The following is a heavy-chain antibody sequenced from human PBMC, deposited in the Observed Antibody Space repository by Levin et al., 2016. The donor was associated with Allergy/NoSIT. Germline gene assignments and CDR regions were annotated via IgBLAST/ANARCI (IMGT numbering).Heavy chain of an antibody. CDR3: ARAYYDSSGYYRLFAY. V-gene: IGHV3-23*01. CDR2: ISDSGGST. CDR1: GFTFMKYV. D-gene: IGHD3-22*01. Sequence: GESLKISCAASGFTFMKYVMGWVRQAPGKGLEWVSTISDSGGSTNYADSVKGRFTISRDNSKNDLYLQMKSLRADDTAIYYCARAYYDSSGYYRLFAYWGQGTLVTVSS. J-gene: IGHJ4*02.